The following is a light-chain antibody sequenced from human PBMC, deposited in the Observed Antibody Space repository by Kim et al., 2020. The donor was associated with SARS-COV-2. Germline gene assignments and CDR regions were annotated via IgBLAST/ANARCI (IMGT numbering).Light chain of an antibody. CDR1: KSVSSNS. CDR3: QQYGSAPPLS. V-gene: IGKV3-20*01. Sequence: EERATLCFRASKSVSSNSLAWYQQKLGQAPRRLIYGASSRDTGIPDRFSGSGSGTEFTLTISRLEPEDFAVYYCQQYGSAPPLSFGGGTKVDIK. J-gene: IGKJ4*01. CDR2: GAS.